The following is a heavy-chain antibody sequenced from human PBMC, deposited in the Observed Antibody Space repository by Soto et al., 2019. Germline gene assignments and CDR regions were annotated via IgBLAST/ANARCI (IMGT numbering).Heavy chain of an antibody. D-gene: IGHD3-16*02. CDR1: GGSFSGYY. V-gene: IGHV4-34*01. Sequence: SETLSLTCAVYGGSFSGYYWSWIRQPPGKGLEWIGEINHSGSTNYNPSLKSRVTISVDTSKNQFSLKLSSVTAADTAVYYCARGRNMITFGGVIALDYWGQGTLVTVSS. CDR2: INHSGST. J-gene: IGHJ4*02. CDR3: ARGRNMITFGGVIALDY.